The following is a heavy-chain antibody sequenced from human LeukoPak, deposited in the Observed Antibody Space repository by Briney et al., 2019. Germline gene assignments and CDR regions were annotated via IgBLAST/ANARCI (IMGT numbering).Heavy chain of an antibody. CDR1: GGSIGSTTYY. CDR2: IYYSGST. J-gene: IGHJ5*02. CDR3: ARQTDYYGSGSYYGVFDP. D-gene: IGHD3-10*01. Sequence: SETLSLTCTVSGGSIGSTTYYWAWIRQPPGKGLERIGSIYYSGSTYYSPSLKSRVTISVDTSKNQFSLKLSSVTAADTAVYYCARQTDYYGSGSYYGVFDPWGQGTLVTVSS. V-gene: IGHV4-39*01.